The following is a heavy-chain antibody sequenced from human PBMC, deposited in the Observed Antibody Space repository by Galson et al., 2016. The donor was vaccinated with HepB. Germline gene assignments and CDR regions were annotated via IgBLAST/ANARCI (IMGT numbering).Heavy chain of an antibody. V-gene: IGHV1-18*01. J-gene: IGHJ5*02. D-gene: IGHD5-12*01. CDR3: ARDLGASFIVGP. CDR1: GYTFTGYG. CDR2: VNTYNGNT. Sequence: SVKVSCKASGYTFTGYGITWVRQAPGRGLGWLGWVNTYNGNTNYAQSLQDRVILTTDTSTITAYMELRSLRSADTAVYCCARDLGASFIVGPWGQGTLVTVSS.